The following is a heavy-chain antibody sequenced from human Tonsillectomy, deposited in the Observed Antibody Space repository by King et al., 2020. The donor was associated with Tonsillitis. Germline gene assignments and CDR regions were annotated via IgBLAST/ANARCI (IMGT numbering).Heavy chain of an antibody. V-gene: IGHV1-18*04. J-gene: IGHJ4*02. Sequence: QLVQSGAEVKKPGASVKVSCKASGYTFTTYGISWVRQAPGQGLEWMGWISTYNGNTNYAQKLQGRVTMTTDTSTKTAYMELRSLRSDDTAVYYCARDAPDYGVLVGLGYWGQGTLVTVSS. D-gene: IGHD4-17*01. CDR1: GYTFTTYG. CDR3: ARDAPDYGVLVGLGY. CDR2: ISTYNGNT.